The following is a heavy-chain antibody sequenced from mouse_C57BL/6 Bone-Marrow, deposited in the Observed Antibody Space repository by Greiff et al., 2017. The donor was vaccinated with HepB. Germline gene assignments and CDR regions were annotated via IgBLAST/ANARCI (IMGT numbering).Heavy chain of an antibody. CDR1: GYTFTSYW. J-gene: IGHJ1*03. CDR2: IYPGNSDT. CDR3: TTYYDPLYWYFDV. D-gene: IGHD2-10*01. V-gene: IGHV1-5*01. Sequence: VQLQQSGTVLARPGASVKMSCKTSGYTFTSYWMYWVKQRPGQGLEWIGAIYPGNSDTSYNQKFKGKAKLTAVTSASTAYMELSSLTNEDSAVYYCTTYYDPLYWYFDVWGTGTTVTVSS.